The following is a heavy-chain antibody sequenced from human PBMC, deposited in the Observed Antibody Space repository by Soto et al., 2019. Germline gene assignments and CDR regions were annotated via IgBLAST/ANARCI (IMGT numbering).Heavy chain of an antibody. Sequence: SETLSLTCTVSGCSISSGDYYWSWIRQPPGKGVELIGYIYYSGSTYYNPSLKSRVTISVDTSKNQFSLKLSSVTAADTAVYYCARRKGGYSSSSNYGMDVWGQGTTVTVSS. CDR1: GCSISSGDYY. V-gene: IGHV4-30-4*01. CDR2: IYYSGST. D-gene: IGHD6-6*01. J-gene: IGHJ6*02. CDR3: ARRKGGYSSSSNYGMDV.